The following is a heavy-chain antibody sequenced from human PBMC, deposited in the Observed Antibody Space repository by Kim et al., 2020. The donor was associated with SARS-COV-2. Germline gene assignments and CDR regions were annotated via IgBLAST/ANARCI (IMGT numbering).Heavy chain of an antibody. CDR3: AKDMRPTYYDFWSGYYTHGWFDP. J-gene: IGHJ5*02. CDR2: ISGDGGST. Sequence: GGSLRLSCAASGFTFDDYAMHWVRQAPGKGLEWVSLISGDGGSTYYADSVKGRFTISRDNSKNSLYLQMNSLRTEDTALYYCAKDMRPTYYDFWSGYYTHGWFDPWGQGTLVTVSS. V-gene: IGHV3-43*02. D-gene: IGHD3-3*01. CDR1: GFTFDDYA.